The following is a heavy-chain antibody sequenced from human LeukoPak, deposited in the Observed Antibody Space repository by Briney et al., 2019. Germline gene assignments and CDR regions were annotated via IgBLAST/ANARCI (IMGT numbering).Heavy chain of an antibody. V-gene: IGHV3-23*01. Sequence: GGSLRLSCVASGFIFTIYEMSWVRQAPGKGLEWVSGISGSAKSTTYADSVKGRFTTSRDNSKNTLFLQMNSLRTEDTAVYYCARRWYFDLWGRGTLVTVSS. CDR2: ISGSAKST. J-gene: IGHJ2*01. CDR1: GFIFTIYE. CDR3: ARRWYFDL.